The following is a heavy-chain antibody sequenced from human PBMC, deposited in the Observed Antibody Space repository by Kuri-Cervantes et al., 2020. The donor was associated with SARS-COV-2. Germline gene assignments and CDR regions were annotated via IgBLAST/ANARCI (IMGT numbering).Heavy chain of an antibody. CDR2: IYYSGST. V-gene: IGHV4-59*05. J-gene: IGHJ4*02. D-gene: IGHD6-19*01. Sequence: SETLSLTCTVSGGSISSYYWSWIRQPAGKGLEWVGSIYYSGSTYYNPSLKSRVTISVDTSKNQFSLKLSSVTAADTAVYYCARHPHAVAGPIDYWGQGTLVTVSS. CDR3: ARHPHAVAGPIDY. CDR1: GGSISSYY.